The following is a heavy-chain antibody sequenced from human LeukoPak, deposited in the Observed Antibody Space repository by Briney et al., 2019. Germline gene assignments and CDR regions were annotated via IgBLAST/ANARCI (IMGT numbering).Heavy chain of an antibody. CDR1: GFTFSSYW. Sequence: PGGSLRLSCAASGFTFSSYWMHWVRQAPGKGPVWVSRINSDGSSTSYADSVKGRFTISRDNAKNTLYLQMNSLRAEDTAVYYCARDPSYSSGYFDYWGQGTLVTVSS. CDR2: INSDGSST. J-gene: IGHJ4*02. CDR3: ARDPSYSSGYFDY. D-gene: IGHD6-19*01. V-gene: IGHV3-74*01.